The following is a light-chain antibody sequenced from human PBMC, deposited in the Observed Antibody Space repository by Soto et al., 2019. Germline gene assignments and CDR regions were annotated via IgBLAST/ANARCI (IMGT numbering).Light chain of an antibody. J-gene: IGKJ4*01. CDR3: QQYNSSPLT. CDR2: DAS. V-gene: IGKV1-5*01. CDR1: QSISDW. Sequence: DIQMTQSPSTLSASVGDRVTITCRANQSISDWLAWYQQKPGKAPNLLIYDASNLESGVPSRFSGSGSGTEFTLTISSLHPDDFATYYCQQYNSSPLTFGGGTKMEIK.